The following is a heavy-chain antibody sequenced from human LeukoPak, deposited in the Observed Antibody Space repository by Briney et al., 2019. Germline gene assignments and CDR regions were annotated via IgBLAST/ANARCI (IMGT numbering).Heavy chain of an antibody. CDR2: ISAYNGNT. Sequence: ASVKVSCKASGYTFTSYGISWVRQAPGQGLEWMGWISAYNGNTNYAQKLQGRVTMTTDTSTSTAYMELRSLRSDDTAVYYCARDGAVVAATPYNWFDPWGQGTLVTVSS. J-gene: IGHJ5*02. V-gene: IGHV1-18*01. CDR1: GYTFTSYG. CDR3: ARDGAVVAATPYNWFDP. D-gene: IGHD2-15*01.